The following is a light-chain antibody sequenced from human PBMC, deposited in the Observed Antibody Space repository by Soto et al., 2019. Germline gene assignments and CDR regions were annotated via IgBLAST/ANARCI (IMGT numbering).Light chain of an antibody. CDR1: SGHSSYA. Sequence: QPVLTQSPSASASLGASVKLTCTLSSGHSSYAIAWHQQQPEKGPRYLMKLNSDGSHSKGDGIPDRFSGSSSGAERYLTISSLQSEDEADYSCQTWGTDNVVFGGGTKVTVL. V-gene: IGLV4-69*01. CDR3: QTWGTDNVV. CDR2: LNSDGSH. J-gene: IGLJ2*01.